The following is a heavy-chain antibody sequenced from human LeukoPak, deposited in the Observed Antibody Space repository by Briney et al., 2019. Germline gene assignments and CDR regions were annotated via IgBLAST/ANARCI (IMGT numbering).Heavy chain of an antibody. CDR1: GFTFSSYE. CDR3: ARQRKYYYDSSGYDRGPGYFDY. J-gene: IGHJ4*02. D-gene: IGHD3-22*01. Sequence: GGSLRLSCAASGFTFSSYEMNWVRQAPGKGLEWVSCISSSGSTIYYADSVKGRFTISRDNAKNSLYLQMNSLRAEDTAVYYCARQRKYYYDSSGYDRGPGYFDYWGQGTLVAVSS. CDR2: ISSSGSTI. V-gene: IGHV3-48*03.